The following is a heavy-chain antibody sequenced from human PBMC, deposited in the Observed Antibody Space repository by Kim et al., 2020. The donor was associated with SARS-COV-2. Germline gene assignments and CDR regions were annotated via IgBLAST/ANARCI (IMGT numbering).Heavy chain of an antibody. CDR3: ARGGYYPLYFDY. CDR2: INHSGST. CDR1: GGSFSGYY. D-gene: IGHD3-3*01. J-gene: IGHJ4*02. Sequence: SETLSLTCAVYGGSFSGYYWSWIRQPPGKGLEWIGEINHSGSTNYNPSLKSRVTISVDTSKNQFSLKLSSVTAADTDVYYCARGGYYPLYFDYWGQGTLVTVSS. V-gene: IGHV4-34*01.